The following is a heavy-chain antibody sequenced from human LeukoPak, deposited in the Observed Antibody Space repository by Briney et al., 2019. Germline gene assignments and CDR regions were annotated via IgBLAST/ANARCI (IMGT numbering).Heavy chain of an antibody. V-gene: IGHV4-38-2*02. CDR3: ARGPGITIFGVARGDWFDP. Sequence: SETLSLTCTVSGYSISSGYYWGWIRQPPGKGLEWIGSIYHSGSTYYNPSLKSRVTISVDTSKNQFSLKLSSVTAADTAVYYCARGPGITIFGVARGDWFDPWGQGTLVTVSS. CDR1: GYSISSGYY. CDR2: IYHSGST. J-gene: IGHJ5*02. D-gene: IGHD3-3*01.